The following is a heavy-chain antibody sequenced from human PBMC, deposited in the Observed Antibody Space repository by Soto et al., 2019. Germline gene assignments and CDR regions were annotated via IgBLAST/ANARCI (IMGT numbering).Heavy chain of an antibody. D-gene: IGHD7-27*01. V-gene: IGHV4-30-4*01. CDR2: SYDGGRT. J-gene: IGHJ4*02. CDR3: ARGPSGDKVDS. Sequence: QVQLQESGPGLVKPSQTLSLTCTVSGGSISTVDYWWSWIRQSPDMGLEWIGHSYDGGRTYSNPSIESRVTMSVDTSKSQRSLSLSSVSAADTAVYYCARGPSGDKVDSWGQGTLVTVSS. CDR1: GGSISTVDYW.